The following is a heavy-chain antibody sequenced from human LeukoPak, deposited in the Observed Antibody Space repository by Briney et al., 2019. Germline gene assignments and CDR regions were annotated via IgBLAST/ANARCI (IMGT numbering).Heavy chain of an antibody. CDR2: IWYDGSNK. J-gene: IGHJ4*02. Sequence: PGRSLRLSXAASGFTFSSYGMHWVRQAPGKGLEWVAVIWYDGSNKYYADSVKGRFTISRDNSKNTLYLQMNSLRAEDTAVYYCAKTGNYYDSSGYCLDYWGQGTLVTVSS. CDR1: GFTFSSYG. CDR3: AKTGNYYDSSGYCLDY. D-gene: IGHD3-22*01. V-gene: IGHV3-33*06.